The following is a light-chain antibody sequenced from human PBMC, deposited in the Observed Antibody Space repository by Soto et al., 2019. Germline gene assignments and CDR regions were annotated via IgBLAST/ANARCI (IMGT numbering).Light chain of an antibody. CDR1: KLGGKY. Sequence: SYELTQPPSVSVSPGQTASMTCSGDKLGGKYVCCYQQKPGQSPVLVIYDDSKRPSGIPERFSGSNSGNTATLTISGTQAMDEADYYCQAWDSSVVFGGGTKLTVL. J-gene: IGLJ2*01. CDR2: DDS. CDR3: QAWDSSVV. V-gene: IGLV3-1*01.